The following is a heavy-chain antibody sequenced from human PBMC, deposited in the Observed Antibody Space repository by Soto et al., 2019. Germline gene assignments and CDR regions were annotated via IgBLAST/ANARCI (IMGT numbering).Heavy chain of an antibody. V-gene: IGHV3-33*03. D-gene: IGHD2-8*01. J-gene: IGHJ6*02. CDR1: GFTFSSYG. CDR2: TWSDGSNH. Sequence: QVQLVESGGGVVQPGRSLRLSCAASGFTFSSYGMHWVLQAPVKGLALVAATWSDGSNHYYGESVKSRFTISRDNSKNTLYLHMNSLRAEDTAVYYCEGSPGYCTRGVCETWRSYSGLDVWGQGPTVTVAS. CDR3: EGSPGYCTRGVCETWRSYSGLDV.